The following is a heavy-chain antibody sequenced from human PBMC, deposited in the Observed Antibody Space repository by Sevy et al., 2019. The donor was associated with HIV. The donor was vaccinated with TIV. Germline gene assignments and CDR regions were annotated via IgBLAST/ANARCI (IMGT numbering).Heavy chain of an antibody. Sequence: GGSLRLSCAASGFSFDDYAMHWVRQAPGKGLEWVSLVTWDGGATYYAAPVKGRCTIFSDNSKNSLYLQMNSPRTEDTALYYCARDREYSGYGAFDNWGQGTLVTVSS. J-gene: IGHJ4*02. CDR3: ARDREYSGYGAFDN. CDR1: GFSFDDYA. V-gene: IGHV3-43*01. D-gene: IGHD5-12*01. CDR2: VTWDGGAT.